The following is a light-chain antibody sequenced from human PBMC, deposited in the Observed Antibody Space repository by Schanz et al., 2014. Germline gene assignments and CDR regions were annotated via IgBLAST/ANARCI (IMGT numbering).Light chain of an antibody. Sequence: QSVLTQPASVSGSPGQSITISCTGTSSDVGGYNYVSWYQQHPGKAPKLMIYDVSNRPSGVSNRFSGSKSGNTASLTISGLQAEDEADYYCCTYAGSYTVVAFGGGTKLTVL. CDR1: SSDVGGYNY. CDR2: DVS. V-gene: IGLV2-14*01. J-gene: IGLJ2*01. CDR3: CTYAGSYTVVA.